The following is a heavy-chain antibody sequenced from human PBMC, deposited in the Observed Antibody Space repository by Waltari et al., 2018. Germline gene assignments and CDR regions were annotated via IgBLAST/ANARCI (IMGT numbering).Heavy chain of an antibody. CDR1: GFTFTSHW. CDR3: AGGPQSGASSAWYGWFDP. J-gene: IGHJ5*02. Sequence: EVQLVESGGNLVQPGGSLRLSCAASGFTFTSHWMHWVRQAPGKGLVCVARISIGGSNPRYADSVKGRFTISSDNAKNALYREMNSLRAEDPAVYFCAGGPQSGASSAWYGWFDPWGQGTLVTVSS. CDR2: ISIGGSNP. V-gene: IGHV3-74*01. D-gene: IGHD6-13*01.